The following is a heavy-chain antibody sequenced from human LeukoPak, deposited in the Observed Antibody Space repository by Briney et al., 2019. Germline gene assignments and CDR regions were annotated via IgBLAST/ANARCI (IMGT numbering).Heavy chain of an antibody. Sequence: SETLSLTCTVSGGSISSYYWSWIRQPPGKGLEWIGYIYYSGSTNYNPSLKSRVTISVHTSKNQFSLKLSSVTAADTAVYYCARSSSASSVVSPWGQGTLVTVSS. CDR1: GGSISSYY. CDR2: IYYSGST. D-gene: IGHD6-6*01. V-gene: IGHV4-59*08. CDR3: ARSSSASSVVSP. J-gene: IGHJ5*02.